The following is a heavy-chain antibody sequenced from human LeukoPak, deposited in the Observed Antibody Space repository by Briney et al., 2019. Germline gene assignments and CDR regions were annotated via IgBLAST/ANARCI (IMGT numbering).Heavy chain of an antibody. CDR2: IGASVVSDV. J-gene: IGHJ4*02. CDR3: ARASRDGYAY. CDR1: GFTFRIYG. D-gene: IGHD5-24*01. Sequence: AGGSLRLSCAASGFTFRIYGMNWLRQAPGTGLRWVAYIGASVVSDVYYADSVAGRFTISRDDAKSSLYLQMNSLTAEDTGVYYCARASRDGYAYWGRGTPVSVSS. V-gene: IGHV3-48*03.